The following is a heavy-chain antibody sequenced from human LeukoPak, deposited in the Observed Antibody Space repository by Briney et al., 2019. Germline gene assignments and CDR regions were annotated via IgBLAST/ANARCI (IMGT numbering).Heavy chain of an antibody. V-gene: IGHV1-69*13. CDR1: GGTFSSYA. CDR2: IIPIFGTA. Sequence: AASVKVSCKASGGTFSSYAISWVRQAPGQGLEWMGGIIPIFGTANYAQKFQGRVTITADESTSTGYMELSSLRSEDTAVYYCARSHYDFWSVYYYYYMDVWGKGATVTVSS. J-gene: IGHJ6*03. CDR3: ARSHYDFWSVYYYYYMDV. D-gene: IGHD3-3*01.